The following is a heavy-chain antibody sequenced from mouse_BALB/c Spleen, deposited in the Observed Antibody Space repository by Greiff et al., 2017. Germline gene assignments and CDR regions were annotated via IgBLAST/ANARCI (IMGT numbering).Heavy chain of an antibody. CDR2: ISSGSSTI. D-gene: IGHD1-1*01. CDR1: GFTFSSFG. Sequence: EVQGVESGGGLVQPGGSRKLSCAASGFTFSSFGMHWVRQAPEKGLEWVAYISSGSSTIYYADTVKGRFTISRDNPKNTLFLQMTSLRSEDTAMYYCARHYYGSPEGYFDVWGAGTTVTVSS. V-gene: IGHV5-17*02. CDR3: ARHYYGSPEGYFDV. J-gene: IGHJ1*01.